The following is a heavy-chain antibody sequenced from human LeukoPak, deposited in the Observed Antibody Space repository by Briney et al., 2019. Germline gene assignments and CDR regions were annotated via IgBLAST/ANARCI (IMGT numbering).Heavy chain of an antibody. CDR2: IYYSGST. V-gene: IGHV4-39*07. CDR1: GGSISSSSYY. CDR3: ARANTNYYYMDV. Sequence: SETLSLTRTVSGGSISSSSYYWGWIRQPPGKGLEWIGSIYYSGSTYYNPSLKSRVTISVDTSKNQFSLKLSSVTAADTAVYYCARANTNYYYMDVWGKGTTVTVSS. J-gene: IGHJ6*03. D-gene: IGHD2-8*01.